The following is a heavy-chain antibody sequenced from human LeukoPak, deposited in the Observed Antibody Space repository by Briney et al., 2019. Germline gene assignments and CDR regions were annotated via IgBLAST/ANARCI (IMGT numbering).Heavy chain of an antibody. J-gene: IGHJ5*02. Sequence: ASVKVSCKASGYTFTGYYMHWVRQAPGQGLEWMGIINPSGGSTSYAQKFQGRVTMTRDMSTSTDYMELSSLRSEDTAVYYCARDNSVEDTAWWFDPWGQGTLVTVSS. D-gene: IGHD4-23*01. CDR1: GYTFTGYY. V-gene: IGHV1-46*01. CDR2: INPSGGST. CDR3: ARDNSVEDTAWWFDP.